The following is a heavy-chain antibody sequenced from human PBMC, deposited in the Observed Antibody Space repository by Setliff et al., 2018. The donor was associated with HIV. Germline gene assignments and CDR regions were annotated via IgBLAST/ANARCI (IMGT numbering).Heavy chain of an antibody. CDR1: GFAFSDYD. V-gene: IGHV3-13*01. CDR3: ARNYYDSSGYYGMDV. CDR2: IGTGGDT. D-gene: IGHD3-22*01. Sequence: GGSLRLSCATSGFAFSDYDFHWVRQVTGEGLEWVSAIGTGGDTYYADSVKGRFTISRDNSKNSLYLQMNSLRAEDTAVHYCARNYYDSSGYYGMDVWGQGTTVTVSS. J-gene: IGHJ6*02.